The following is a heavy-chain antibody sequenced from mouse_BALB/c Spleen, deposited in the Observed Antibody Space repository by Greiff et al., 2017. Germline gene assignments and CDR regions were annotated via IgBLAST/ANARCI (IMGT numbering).Heavy chain of an antibody. J-gene: IGHJ4*01. V-gene: IGHV5-4*02. Sequence: EVKLMESGGGLVKPGGSLKFSCAASGFTFSDYFMYWVRQTPEKRLEWVATISDGGSYTYYPDSVKGRFTISRDNAKNNLYLQMSSLKSEDTAMYSCARAWYGNPYAMDYWGQGTSVTVSS. CDR3: ARAWYGNPYAMDY. D-gene: IGHD2-10*02. CDR1: GFTFSDYF. CDR2: ISDGGSYT.